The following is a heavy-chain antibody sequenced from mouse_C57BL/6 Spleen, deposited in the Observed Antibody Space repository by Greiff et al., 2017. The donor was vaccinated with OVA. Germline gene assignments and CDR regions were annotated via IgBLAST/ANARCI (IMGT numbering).Heavy chain of an antibody. V-gene: IGHV1-69*01. J-gene: IGHJ2*01. Sequence: QVQLQQPGAELVMPGASVKLSCKASGYTFTSYWMHWVKQRPGQGLEWIGEIDPSDSYTNYNQKFKGKSTLSVDKSSSTVYMQLSSLTSEDSAVYYCARDLYGSSSFDYWGQGTTLTVSS. CDR3: ARDLYGSSSFDY. CDR1: GYTFTSYW. D-gene: IGHD1-1*01. CDR2: IDPSDSYT.